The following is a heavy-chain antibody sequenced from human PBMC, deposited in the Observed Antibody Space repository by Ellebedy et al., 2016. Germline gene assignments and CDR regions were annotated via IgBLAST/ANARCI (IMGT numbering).Heavy chain of an antibody. CDR2: ISGSGSGT. CDR1: GFTFSSSA. D-gene: IGHD3-10*01. CDR3: AKGGDGRGYYYYYMDV. V-gene: IGHV3-23*01. J-gene: IGHJ6*03. Sequence: GGSLRLSXAASGFTFSSSAMTWVRQAPGKGLEWVSGISGSGSGTDYADSVKGRFTISRDNSKHTLYLQMNSLRPEDTAVYSCAKGGDGRGYYYYYMDVWGKGTTVTVSS.